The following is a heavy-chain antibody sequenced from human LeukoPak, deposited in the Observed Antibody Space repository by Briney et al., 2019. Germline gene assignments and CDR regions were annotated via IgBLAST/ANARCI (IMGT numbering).Heavy chain of an antibody. CDR3: AKAGSLDIAARQNY. D-gene: IGHD6-6*01. V-gene: IGHV3-30*04. Sequence: PGGSLRLSCAASGFAFSNYAMHWVRQAPGKGLQWVAVISYDGTKKYYADSLKGRFTISRDNSKNTLYLRMNSLRAEDTAVYYCAKAGSLDIAARQNYWGQGTLVTVSS. J-gene: IGHJ4*02. CDR2: ISYDGTKK. CDR1: GFAFSNYA.